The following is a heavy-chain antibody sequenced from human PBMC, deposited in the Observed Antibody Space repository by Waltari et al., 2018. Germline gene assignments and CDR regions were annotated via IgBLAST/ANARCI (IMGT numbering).Heavy chain of an antibody. CDR1: GGSISSGSSY. CDR3: ARGGVYWYFDL. V-gene: IGHV4-61*09. Sequence: QVQLQESGPGLVKPSQTLSLTCTVSGGSISSGSSYWRWIRQPAGKGLEWIGYIYTSGSTNYNPSLKSRVTISVDTSKNQFSLKLSSVTAADTAVYYCARGGVYWYFDLWGRGTLVTVSS. CDR2: IYTSGST. J-gene: IGHJ2*01.